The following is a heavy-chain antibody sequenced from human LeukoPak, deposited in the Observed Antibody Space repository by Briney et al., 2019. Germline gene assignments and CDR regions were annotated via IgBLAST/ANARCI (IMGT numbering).Heavy chain of an antibody. D-gene: IGHD6-19*01. J-gene: IGHJ4*02. V-gene: IGHV1-69*13. Sequence: SVKVSCKASGGTFSSYAISWVRQAPGQGLEWMGGIIPIFGTANYAQKFQGRVTITADESTSTAYMELSSLRSEDTAVYYCARVASGYSSGPFDYWGQGTLVTVSS. CDR3: ARVASGYSSGPFDY. CDR1: GGTFSSYA. CDR2: IIPIFGTA.